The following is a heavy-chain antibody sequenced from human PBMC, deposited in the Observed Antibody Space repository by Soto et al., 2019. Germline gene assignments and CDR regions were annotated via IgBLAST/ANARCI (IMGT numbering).Heavy chain of an antibody. D-gene: IGHD3-3*01. CDR2: IVVGSGNI. CDR3: AVRSGYYTSYYYMDV. J-gene: IGHJ6*03. Sequence: QMQLVQSGPEVKKPGTSVKVSCKASGFTFTSSAIQWVRQARGQRLEWIGWIVVGSGNIKYAQKFQERVTITRDMSATTAYMELSSLRSEDTAVYYCAVRSGYYTSYYYMDVWGKGTKVTVSS. CDR1: GFTFTSSA. V-gene: IGHV1-58*02.